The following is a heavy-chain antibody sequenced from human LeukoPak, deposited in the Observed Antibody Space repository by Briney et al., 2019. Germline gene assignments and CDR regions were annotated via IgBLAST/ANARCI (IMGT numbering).Heavy chain of an antibody. J-gene: IGHJ2*01. CDR3: ARLYSNYGFGSGYFDL. Sequence: GESLKISCKGSGYSFTSYWIGWVRQMPGKGLEWMGIIYSPSFQGQVTISADKFISTAYLQWSSLKASDTAMYYCARLYSNYGFGSGYFDLWGRGTLVTVSS. CDR1: GYSFTSYW. D-gene: IGHD4-11*01. CDR2: IY. V-gene: IGHV5-51*01.